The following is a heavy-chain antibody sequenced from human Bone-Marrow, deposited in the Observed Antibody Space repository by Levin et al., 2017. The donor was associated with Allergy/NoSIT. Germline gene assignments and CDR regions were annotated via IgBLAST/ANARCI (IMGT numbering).Heavy chain of an antibody. Sequence: GESLKISCAASGFAISTNYLSWVRQAPGKGLEWVSVIYIDGATRYEDSLRGRFPISRKNSKNTIFLQMNSLGAEDTATYYCARGRGGDGDYPDWGQGTLVTVSS. V-gene: IGHV3-53*01. CDR2: IYIDGAT. CDR3: ARGRGGDGDYPD. CDR1: GFAISTNY. D-gene: IGHD4-17*01. J-gene: IGHJ4*02.